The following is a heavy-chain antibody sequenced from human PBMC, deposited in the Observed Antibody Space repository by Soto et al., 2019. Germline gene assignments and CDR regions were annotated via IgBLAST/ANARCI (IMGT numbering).Heavy chain of an antibody. CDR2: ISSSSSYT. J-gene: IGHJ6*02. Sequence: GGSLRLSCAASGFTFSDYYMSWIRQAPGKGLEWVSYISSSSSYTNYADSVKGRFTISRDNAKNSLYLQMNSLRAEDTAVYYCARALRWITMVRGVPPPYYGMDVRGQGTTVTVSS. CDR1: GFTFSDYY. D-gene: IGHD3-10*01. CDR3: ARALRWITMVRGVPPPYYGMDV. V-gene: IGHV3-11*06.